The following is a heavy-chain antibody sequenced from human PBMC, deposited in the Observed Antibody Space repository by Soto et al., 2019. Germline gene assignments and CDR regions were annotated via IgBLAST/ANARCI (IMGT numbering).Heavy chain of an antibody. CDR1: GXTFSTYG. Sequence: GGSLRLSCAASGXTFSTYGMHWVRQAPGKGLEWVAVISYDGVNKYYADSVKGRFTISRDNSKNTLYLQMNSLRAEDTAVYYCAKSVYNWNDGFFDYWGQGTLVTVSS. V-gene: IGHV3-30*18. CDR3: AKSVYNWNDGFFDY. D-gene: IGHD1-1*01. CDR2: ISYDGVNK. J-gene: IGHJ4*02.